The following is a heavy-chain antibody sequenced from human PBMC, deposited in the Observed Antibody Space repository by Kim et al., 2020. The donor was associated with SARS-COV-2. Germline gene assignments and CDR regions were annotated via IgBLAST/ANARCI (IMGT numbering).Heavy chain of an antibody. J-gene: IGHJ4*02. V-gene: IGHV4-59*13. CDR3: AGGSGWLTAD. Sequence: SETLSLTCTVSGGSIGTYYYNWIRHSPRKGLEWIGHISSSGGTNYNPSLRSRVTISSDMSNNQFSLRLTSVTAADTAVYFSAGGSGWLTADWGQGTLVTVSS. CDR1: GGSIGTYY. CDR2: ISSSGGT. D-gene: IGHD2-21*02.